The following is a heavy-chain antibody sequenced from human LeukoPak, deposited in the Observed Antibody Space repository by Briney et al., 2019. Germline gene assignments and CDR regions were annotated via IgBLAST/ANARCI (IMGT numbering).Heavy chain of an antibody. J-gene: IGHJ6*02. CDR3: ARRGGRYCSSTSCYYYYGMDV. V-gene: IGHV5-51*01. CDR2: IYPGDSDT. CDR1: GYSFTSYW. Sequence: GESLKISCKGSGYSFTSYWIGWVRQMPGKGLEWMGIIYPGDSDTRYSPSFRGQVTISADKSISTAYLQWSSLKASDTAMYYCARRGGRYCSSTSCYYYYGMDVWGQGTTVTVSS. D-gene: IGHD2-2*01.